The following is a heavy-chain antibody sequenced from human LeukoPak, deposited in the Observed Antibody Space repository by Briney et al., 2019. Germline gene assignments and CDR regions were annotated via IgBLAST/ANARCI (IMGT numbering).Heavy chain of an antibody. CDR2: IYSGGST. CDR3: AGSPYSSGWYPFDP. V-gene: IGHV3-53*01. CDR1: GFTVSSNY. D-gene: IGHD6-19*01. J-gene: IGHJ5*02. Sequence: PGGSLRLSCAASGFTVSSNYMSWVRQAPGKGLEWVSVIYSGGSTYYADSVKGRFTISRDNSKNTLYLQMNSLRAEDTAVYYCAGSPYSSGWYPFDPWGQGTLVTVSS.